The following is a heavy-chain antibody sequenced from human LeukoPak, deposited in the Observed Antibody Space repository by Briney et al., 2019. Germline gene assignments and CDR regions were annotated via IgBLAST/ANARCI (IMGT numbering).Heavy chain of an antibody. CDR2: IKEDGSEK. Sequence: GGSLRLSCAASGFTFSNYWMCWVRQAPGKGLEWVANIKEDGSEKYYVDSVRGRLTISRDNAKNSLYLQMDTLRVDDTAVYYCVRDLSRPSGTHSPPYFDYWGQGTLVTVSS. D-gene: IGHD1-26*01. J-gene: IGHJ4*02. V-gene: IGHV3-7*01. CDR3: VRDLSRPSGTHSPPYFDY. CDR1: GFTFSNYW.